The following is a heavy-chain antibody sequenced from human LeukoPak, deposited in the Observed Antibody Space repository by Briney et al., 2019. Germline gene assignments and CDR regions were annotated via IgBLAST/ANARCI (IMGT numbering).Heavy chain of an antibody. V-gene: IGHV3-21*01. CDR3: ARGPSGYHNT. CDR1: GFSFSSYR. D-gene: IGHD5-12*01. Sequence: GGSLRLSCAASGFSFSSYRMNWVRQAPGKGLEWVSSVSNSGDYIHYADSVKGRFTISRDDSKNTLYLQMNSLRAEDTAVYYCARGPSGYHNTGGQGTLVTVSS. J-gene: IGHJ4*02. CDR2: VSNSGDYI.